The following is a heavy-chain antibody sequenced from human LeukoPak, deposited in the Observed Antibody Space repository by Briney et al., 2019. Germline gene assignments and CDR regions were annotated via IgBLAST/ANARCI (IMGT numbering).Heavy chain of an antibody. CDR3: AREWGEEQQLGGYNWFDS. D-gene: IGHD6-13*01. Sequence: ASVKVSCKASGYTFTGYYMHWVRQAPGQGLEWMGWINPNSGVTKYAQKFQDRVTMTRDTSISTAYMELSRLRSDDTAVYYCAREWGEEQQLGGYNWFDSWGQGTLVTVSS. CDR2: INPNSGVT. CDR1: GYTFTGYY. V-gene: IGHV1-2*02. J-gene: IGHJ5*01.